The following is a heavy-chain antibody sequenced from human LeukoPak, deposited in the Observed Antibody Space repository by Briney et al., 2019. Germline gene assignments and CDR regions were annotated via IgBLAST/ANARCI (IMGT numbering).Heavy chain of an antibody. CDR3: ARERRSWVRFDY. CDR2: ISSSSSTI. Sequence: GGSLRLSCAASGFTLSSYSINWVRQAPGKGLEWVSYISSSSSTIYYADSVKGRFTISRDNAKNSLYLQMNSLRDEDTAVYYCARERRSWVRFDYWGQGTLVTVSS. CDR1: GFTLSSYS. V-gene: IGHV3-48*02. J-gene: IGHJ4*02. D-gene: IGHD3-10*01.